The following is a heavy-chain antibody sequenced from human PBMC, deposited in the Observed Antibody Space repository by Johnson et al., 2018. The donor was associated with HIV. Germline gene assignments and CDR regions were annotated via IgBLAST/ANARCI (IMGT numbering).Heavy chain of an antibody. CDR3: ARGTIFGEVDAFDI. CDR1: GFTFDDYV. J-gene: IGHJ3*02. D-gene: IGHD3-3*01. Sequence: VESGGSLRLSCAASGFTFDDYVVSWVRHAPGKGLEWVSSINWNGGSTGYADSVKGRSTISRDNAKNSLHLQMNSLRAEDTALDYCARGTIFGEVDAFDIWGQGTMVTVSS. V-gene: IGHV3-20*04. CDR2: INWNGGST.